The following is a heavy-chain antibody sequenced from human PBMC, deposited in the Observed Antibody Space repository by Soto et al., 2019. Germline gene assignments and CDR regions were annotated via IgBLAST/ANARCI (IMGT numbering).Heavy chain of an antibody. V-gene: IGHV4-30-4*01. CDR2: IYYSGST. CDR3: ARDQGDSSGWTFDY. Sequence: SETLSLTCTVSGGSISSGDYYWSWIRQPPGKGLEWIGYIYYSGSTYYNPSLKSRVTISVDTSKNQFSLKLSSVTAADTAVYYCARDQGDSSGWTFDYWGQGTLVTVSS. D-gene: IGHD6-19*01. J-gene: IGHJ4*02. CDR1: GGSISSGDYY.